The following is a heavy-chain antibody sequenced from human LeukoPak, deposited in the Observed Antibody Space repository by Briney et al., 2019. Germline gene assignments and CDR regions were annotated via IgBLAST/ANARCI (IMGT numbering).Heavy chain of an antibody. CDR1: GGTLSSYA. Sequence: ASVKVSCKASGGTLSSYAISWVRQAPGQGLEWMGGIIPIFGTANYAQKFQGRVTITTDESTSTAYMELSSLRSEDTAVYYCASRLGYDFWTNYYMDVWGKGTTVTVSS. CDR2: IIPIFGTA. V-gene: IGHV1-69*05. D-gene: IGHD3-3*01. CDR3: ASRLGYDFWTNYYMDV. J-gene: IGHJ6*03.